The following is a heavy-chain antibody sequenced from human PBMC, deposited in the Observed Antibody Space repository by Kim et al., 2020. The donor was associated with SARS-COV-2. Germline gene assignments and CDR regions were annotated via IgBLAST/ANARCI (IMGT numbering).Heavy chain of an antibody. J-gene: IGHJ4*02. Sequence: GGSLRLSCVASGFTFSSYWMNWVRQAPGKGLVWVSRVNSDGSSTYYADSVKGRFTISRDNARNTLYLQMNSLRAEDTAVYYCASLSTGYVWDNFAYWAQG. CDR2: VNSDGSST. V-gene: IGHV3-74*01. CDR1: GFTFSSYW. D-gene: IGHD3-16*01. CDR3: ASLSTGYVWDNFAY.